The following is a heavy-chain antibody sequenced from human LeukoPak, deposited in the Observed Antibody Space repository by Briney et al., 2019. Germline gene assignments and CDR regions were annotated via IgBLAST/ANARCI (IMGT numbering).Heavy chain of an antibody. CDR3: ARQAARLWFGELLVRDDAFDI. V-gene: IGHV5-10-1*01. J-gene: IGHJ3*02. CDR1: GYSFTSYW. CDR2: IDPSDSYT. D-gene: IGHD3-10*01. Sequence: GESLKISCKGSGYSFTSYWISWVRQMPGKGLEWMGRIDPSDSYTNYSPSFQGHVTISADKSISTAYLQWSSLKASDTVMYYCARQAARLWFGELLVRDDAFDIWGQGTMVTVSS.